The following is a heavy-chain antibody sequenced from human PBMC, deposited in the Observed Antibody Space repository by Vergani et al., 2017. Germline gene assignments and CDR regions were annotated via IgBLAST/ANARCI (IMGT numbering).Heavy chain of an antibody. J-gene: IGHJ6*03. CDR2: IYSGGST. CDR3: ARVVGSRSYDFWSGYYGYYMDV. V-gene: IGHV3-53*01. CDR1: GFTVSSNY. Sequence: EVQLVESGGGLIQPGGSLRLSCAASGFTVSSNYMSWVRQAPGKGLEWVSVIYSGGSTYYADSVKGRFTISRDNSKNTLYLQMNSLRAEDTAVYYCARVVGSRSYDFWSGYYGYYMDVWGKGTTVTVSS. D-gene: IGHD3-3*01.